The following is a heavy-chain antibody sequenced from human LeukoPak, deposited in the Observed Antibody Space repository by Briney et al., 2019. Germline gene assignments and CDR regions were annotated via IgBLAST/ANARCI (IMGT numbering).Heavy chain of an antibody. CDR3: ARVRYCSSTSCEGPYYFDY. Sequence: GGSLRLSCAASGFTFSDYYMSWIRQAPGKGLEWVSYISSSSSYTNYADSVKGRFTISRDNAKNSLYPQMNSLRAEDTAVYYCARVRYCSSTSCEGPYYFDYWGQGTLVTVSS. V-gene: IGHV3-11*06. CDR2: ISSSSSYT. D-gene: IGHD2-2*01. CDR1: GFTFSDYY. J-gene: IGHJ4*02.